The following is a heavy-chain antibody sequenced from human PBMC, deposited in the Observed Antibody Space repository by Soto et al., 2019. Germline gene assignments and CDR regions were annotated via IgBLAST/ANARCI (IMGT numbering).Heavy chain of an antibody. CDR3: ARDDLRLVAFDY. J-gene: IGHJ4*02. CDR1: GDSISSGGFY. V-gene: IGHV4-31*03. Sequence: QVQLQESGPGLVKPSQTLSLTCTVSGDSISSGGFYWTWIRQHPGKGLEWIGYIYYSGSTYYNPSLKSRVTISIDTSKNLFSLNVKAVTAADTAVYYCARDDLRLVAFDYWGQGTLVAVSS. CDR2: IYYSGST. D-gene: IGHD2-8*02.